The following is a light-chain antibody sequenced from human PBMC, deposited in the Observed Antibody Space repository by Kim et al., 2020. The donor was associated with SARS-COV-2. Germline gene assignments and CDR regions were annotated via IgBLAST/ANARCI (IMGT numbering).Light chain of an antibody. J-gene: IGKJ5*01. Sequence: LSPGQRASLSCRASQTVSNNNLAWYKQKAGQALSVLFFDASSRTTGVPDRFSASGSGTDFTLTIGRLEPEDFAVYYCQQYGSSPTFGQGTRLEIK. CDR3: QQYGSSPT. CDR2: DAS. CDR1: QTVSNNN. V-gene: IGKV3-20*01.